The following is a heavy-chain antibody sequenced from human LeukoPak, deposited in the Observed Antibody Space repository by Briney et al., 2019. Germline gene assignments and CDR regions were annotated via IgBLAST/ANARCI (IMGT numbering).Heavy chain of an antibody. D-gene: IGHD5-18*01. J-gene: IGHJ6*03. CDR2: INWNGRIT. V-gene: IGHV3-20*04. CDR3: ARGSVQLWLRDTYYYMDV. Sequence: PGGSLRLSCAASGFTSDDYAMNWVRQVPGRGLEWVSGINWNGRITEYADSVKDRFTISRQNTKNSLYLYMNNLGGEDTALYFCARGSVQLWLRDTYYYMDVWGKGTTATVSS. CDR1: GFTSDDYA.